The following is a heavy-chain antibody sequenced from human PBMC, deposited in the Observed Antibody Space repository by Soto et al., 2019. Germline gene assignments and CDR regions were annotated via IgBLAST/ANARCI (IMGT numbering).Heavy chain of an antibody. CDR1: GFTFSSYA. CDR2: ISYDGSNK. V-gene: IGHV3-30*04. J-gene: IGHJ5*02. Sequence: GGSLRLSCAASGFTFSSYAMHWVRQAPGKGLEWVAVISYDGSNKYYADSVKGRFTISRDNSKNTLYLQMNSLRAEDTAVYYCARDGSNPNWFDPWGQGTLVTVSS. D-gene: IGHD3-10*01. CDR3: ARDGSNPNWFDP.